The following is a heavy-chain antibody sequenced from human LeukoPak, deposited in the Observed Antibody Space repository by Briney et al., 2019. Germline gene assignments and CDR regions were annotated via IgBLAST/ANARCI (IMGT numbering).Heavy chain of an antibody. V-gene: IGHV3-30*18. D-gene: IGHD5-12*01. Sequence: GGSLRLSCAASGFTFSSYGMHWVRQAPGKGLECVAGISYEGSNKYYADSVNGRFTISRDNYKNMLYLQMNSLRAEDTAVYYCAKDLSGYGLFDYWGQGTLVTVSS. CDR1: GFTFSSYG. CDR2: ISYEGSNK. J-gene: IGHJ4*02. CDR3: AKDLSGYGLFDY.